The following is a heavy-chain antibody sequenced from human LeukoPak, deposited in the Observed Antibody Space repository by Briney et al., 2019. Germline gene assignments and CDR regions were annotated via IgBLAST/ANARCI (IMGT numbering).Heavy chain of an antibody. CDR1: GGSISSYY. D-gene: IGHD3-22*01. CDR2: IYYSGST. Sequence: SETLSLTYTVSGGSISSYYWSWIRQPPGKGLEWIGYIYYSGSTNYNPSLKSRITMSVDTSKNQVSLKLRSVTAADTAVYFCARQPPDTASFDYWGQGTLVTVSS. V-gene: IGHV4-59*01. CDR3: ARQPPDTASFDY. J-gene: IGHJ4*02.